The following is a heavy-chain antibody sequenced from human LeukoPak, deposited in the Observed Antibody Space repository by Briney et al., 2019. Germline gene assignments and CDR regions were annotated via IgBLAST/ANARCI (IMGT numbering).Heavy chain of an antibody. D-gene: IGHD1-7*01. V-gene: IGHV5-51*01. CDR1: GYTFTNYW. J-gene: IGHJ4*02. Sequence: GESLKISCKGSGYTFTNYWIGWVRQMPGKGLEWMGIIYPGDSDTKYSPSFQGQVTISVDKSISTAYLQWNSLKASDTAMYYCARSPGTTQAFHYWGQGTLATVSS. CDR3: ARSPGTTQAFHY. CDR2: IYPGDSDT.